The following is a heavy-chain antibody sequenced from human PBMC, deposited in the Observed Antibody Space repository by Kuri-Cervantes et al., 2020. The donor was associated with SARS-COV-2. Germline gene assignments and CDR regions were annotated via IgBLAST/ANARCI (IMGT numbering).Heavy chain of an antibody. CDR3: ARGDALDI. J-gene: IGHJ3*02. Sequence: SCAISGDSVSSNSAAWKWIRQSPSRGLEWLGRTYYRSRSYDEYAVSVKSRITINLDTSKNQFSLLLNSVTPEVTAVYYCARGDALDIWGQGTMVTVSS. V-gene: IGHV6-1*01. CDR2: TYYRSRSYD. CDR1: GDSVSSNSAA.